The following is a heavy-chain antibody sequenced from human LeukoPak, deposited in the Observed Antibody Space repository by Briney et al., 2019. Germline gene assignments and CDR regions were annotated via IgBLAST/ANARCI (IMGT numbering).Heavy chain of an antibody. Sequence: ASMKVSCKAFGYTFTSYGVSWVRQAPGQGLEWMGWISAYNGNTNYAQNLQGRVTMTTDTSTSTAYLELRSLRSDDTAVYYCARGAYCGGDCSSSGAFDIWGQGTMVSVSS. V-gene: IGHV1-18*01. CDR1: GYTFTSYG. CDR2: ISAYNGNT. J-gene: IGHJ3*02. CDR3: ARGAYCGGDCSSSGAFDI. D-gene: IGHD2-21*02.